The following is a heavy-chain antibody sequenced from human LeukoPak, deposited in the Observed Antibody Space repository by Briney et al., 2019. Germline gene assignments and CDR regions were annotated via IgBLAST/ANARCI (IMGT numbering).Heavy chain of an antibody. CDR3: ARSPPFGSTDAFDI. J-gene: IGHJ3*02. CDR2: INHSGST. D-gene: IGHD1-26*01. CDR1: GGSFSGYY. V-gene: IGHV4-34*01. Sequence: PSETPSLTCAVYGGSFSGYYWSWIRQPPGKGLEWIGEINHSGSTNYNPSLKSRVTISVDTSKNQFSLKLSSVTAADTAVYYCARSPPFGSTDAFDIWGQGTMVTVSS.